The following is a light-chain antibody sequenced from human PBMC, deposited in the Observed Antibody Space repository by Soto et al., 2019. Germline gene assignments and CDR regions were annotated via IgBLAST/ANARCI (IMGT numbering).Light chain of an antibody. J-gene: IGLJ1*01. CDR3: NSYRTISTYV. CDR1: TSDIGGYNF. CDR2: DVR. V-gene: IGLV2-14*01. Sequence: QSALTQPASVSGSPGQSITISCTGTTSDIGGYNFVSWYQQHPGKAPKLLIYDVRNRPSGVSNRFSDSKSGKPASLTISGLQAEDEADYYCNSYRTISTYVFGSGTKVTVL.